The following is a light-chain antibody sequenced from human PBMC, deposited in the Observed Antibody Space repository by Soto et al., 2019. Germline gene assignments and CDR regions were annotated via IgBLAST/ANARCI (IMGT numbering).Light chain of an antibody. J-gene: IGKJ4*01. V-gene: IGKV3-15*01. CDR2: GAS. CDR3: QQYNNWPI. CDR1: QSVSSN. Sequence: IVMKQTAATLSVSPGERATLSCRASQSVSSNLAWYQQKPGQAPRLLIYGASTRATGIPARFSGSGSGTEFTLTISSLQSEDFAVYYCQQYNNWPIFGGGTKVDIK.